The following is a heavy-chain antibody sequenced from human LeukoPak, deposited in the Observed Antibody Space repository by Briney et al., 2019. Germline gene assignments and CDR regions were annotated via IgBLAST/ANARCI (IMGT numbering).Heavy chain of an antibody. J-gene: IGHJ6*02. Sequence: GGSLRLSCAASGFTFSSYGMHWVRQAPGKGLEWVAVIWYDGSNKYYADSVKGRFTISRDNSKNTLYLQMNSLRAEDTAVYYCAGAQGLLWFEGGSGVGENGMDVWGQGTTVTVSS. CDR3: AGAQGLLWFEGGSGVGENGMDV. CDR1: GFTFSSYG. V-gene: IGHV3-33*01. CDR2: IWYDGSNK. D-gene: IGHD3-10*01.